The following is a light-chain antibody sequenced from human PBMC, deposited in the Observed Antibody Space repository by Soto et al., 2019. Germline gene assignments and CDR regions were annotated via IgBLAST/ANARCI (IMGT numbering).Light chain of an antibody. V-gene: IGKV3-20*01. CDR1: QSVSSSF. CDR3: QQYGGSYWT. Sequence: EIVLTQSPGTLSLSPGDRATLSCRASQSVSSSFVAWDKQNPGQAPRVLIYGASSRATGIPDRFSGSGSGADFTLTISRLEAEDFSMYYCQQYGGSYWTFGQGTKVEIK. CDR2: GAS. J-gene: IGKJ1*01.